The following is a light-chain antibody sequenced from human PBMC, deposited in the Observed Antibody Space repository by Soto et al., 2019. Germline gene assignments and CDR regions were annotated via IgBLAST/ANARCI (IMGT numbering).Light chain of an antibody. Sequence: QSALTQPRSVSGSPGQSVAISCTGTSSDVGGYNYVSWYQHHPGKAPKLMIYDVNKRPSGVPDRFSGSKSGNTASLTISGLQAEDGADYYCCSYAGTYTHYVFGTGTKLTVL. CDR2: DVN. V-gene: IGLV2-11*01. J-gene: IGLJ1*01. CDR3: CSYAGTYTHYV. CDR1: SSDVGGYNY.